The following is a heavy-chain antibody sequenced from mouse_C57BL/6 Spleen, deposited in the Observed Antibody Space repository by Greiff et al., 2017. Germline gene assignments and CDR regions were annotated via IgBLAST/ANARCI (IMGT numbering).Heavy chain of an antibody. V-gene: IGHV1-50*01. CDR2: IDPSDSYT. Sequence: QVQLQQPGAELVKPGASVKLSCKASGYTFTSYWMQWVKQRPGQGLEWIGEIDPSDSYTNYNQKFKGKATLTVDTSSSTAYMQLSSLTSEDSAVYYCARSITSVDHWYFDVWGTGTTVTVSS. CDR3: ARSITSVDHWYFDV. J-gene: IGHJ1*03. CDR1: GYTFTSYW. D-gene: IGHD1-1*01.